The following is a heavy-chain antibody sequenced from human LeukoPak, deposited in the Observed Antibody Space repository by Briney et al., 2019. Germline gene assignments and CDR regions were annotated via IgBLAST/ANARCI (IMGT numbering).Heavy chain of an antibody. Sequence: GGSLRLSCAASGFTFNNYWMHWVRQAPGKGLVWVSRINSDGSSTTYADSVKGRFTTSRDNAKNSLYLQMNSLRAEDTAVYYCARWRGAYYFDYWGQGTLVTVSS. V-gene: IGHV3-74*01. CDR2: INSDGSST. CDR1: GFTFNNYW. J-gene: IGHJ4*02. D-gene: IGHD1-26*01. CDR3: ARWRGAYYFDY.